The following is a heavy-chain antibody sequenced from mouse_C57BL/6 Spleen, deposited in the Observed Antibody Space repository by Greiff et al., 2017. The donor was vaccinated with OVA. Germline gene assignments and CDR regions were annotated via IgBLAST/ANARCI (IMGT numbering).Heavy chain of an antibody. J-gene: IGHJ2*01. CDR3: ARTPLYYGNYDY. V-gene: IGHV1-52*01. D-gene: IGHD2-1*01. CDR1: GYTFTSYW. Sequence: VQLQQPGAELVRPGSSVKLSCKASGYTFTSYWMHWVKQRPIQGLEWIGNIDPSDSETHYNQKFKDKATLTVDKSSSTAYMQLSSLTSEDSAVYYCARTPLYYGNYDYWGQGTTLTVSS. CDR2: IDPSDSET.